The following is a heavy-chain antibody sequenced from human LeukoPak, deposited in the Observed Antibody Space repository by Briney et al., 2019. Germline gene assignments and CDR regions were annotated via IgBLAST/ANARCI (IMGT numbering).Heavy chain of an antibody. CDR2: INGNSGAT. CDR1: GFTFTDHF. V-gene: IGHV1-2*02. CDR3: ARDFNWRAVY. D-gene: IGHD1-26*01. J-gene: IGHJ4*02. Sequence: ASVKVSCKASGFTFTDHFMHWVRQAPGQGLEWMGWINGNSGATFYAQKFQDRVTVTRDTSISTMYMELNRLTSDDTAVYFCARDFNWRAVYWGQGTLVAVSS.